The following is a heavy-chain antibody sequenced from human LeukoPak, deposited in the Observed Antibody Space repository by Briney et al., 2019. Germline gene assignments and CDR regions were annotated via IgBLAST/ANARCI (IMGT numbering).Heavy chain of an antibody. D-gene: IGHD3-10*01. CDR3: ARTRRSGSYYYYYYGMDV. Sequence: SETLSLTCAVYDGSFSGYYWSWIRQPPGKGLEWIGEINHSGSTNYNPSLKSRVTISVDTSKNQFSLKLSSVTAADTAVYYCARTRRSGSYYYYYYGMDVWGQGTTVTVSS. J-gene: IGHJ6*02. CDR1: DGSFSGYY. V-gene: IGHV4-34*01. CDR2: INHSGST.